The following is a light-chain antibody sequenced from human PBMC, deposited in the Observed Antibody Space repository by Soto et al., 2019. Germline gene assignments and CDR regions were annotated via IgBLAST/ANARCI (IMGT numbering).Light chain of an antibody. CDR2: EGS. V-gene: IGLV2-23*03. CDR1: SSDVGSYNL. Sequence: QSALTQPASVSGSPGQSITISCTGTSSDVGSYNLVSWYQQHPGQAPKLMIYEGSKRPSGVSNRFSGSKSGNTASLTISGLQAEDEADYCCCSYAGSSTVVFGTGTKLTVL. J-gene: IGLJ1*01. CDR3: CSYAGSSTVV.